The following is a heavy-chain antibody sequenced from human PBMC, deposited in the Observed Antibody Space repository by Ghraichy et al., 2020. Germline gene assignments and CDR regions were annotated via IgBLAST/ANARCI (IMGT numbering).Heavy chain of an antibody. D-gene: IGHD5-18*01. V-gene: IGHV3-23*01. CDR3: AKIREEDAVMVPPDY. CDR1: GFTFDSYA. Sequence: GGSLRLSCAASGFTFDSYAMSWVRQAPGKGLEWVSGISGSGVSTYYADSVQGRFTIARDNSKNTLYLQMSSLRPEDTAVYYCAKIREEDAVMVPPDYWGQGTMVTVSS. J-gene: IGHJ4*02. CDR2: ISGSGVST.